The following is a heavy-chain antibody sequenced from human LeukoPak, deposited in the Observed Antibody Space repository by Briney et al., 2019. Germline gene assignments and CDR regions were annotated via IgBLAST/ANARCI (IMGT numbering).Heavy chain of an antibody. Sequence: SETLSLTCAVYGGSFSGYYWSWIRQPPGEGVEWIGEINHSGSTNYNPSLKSRVTISVDTSKNQFSLKLSSVTAADTAVYYCARDSGDGYDGLWGQGTLVTVSS. CDR3: ARDSGDGYDGL. CDR2: INHSGST. J-gene: IGHJ4*02. D-gene: IGHD5-12*01. CDR1: GGSFSGYY. V-gene: IGHV4-34*01.